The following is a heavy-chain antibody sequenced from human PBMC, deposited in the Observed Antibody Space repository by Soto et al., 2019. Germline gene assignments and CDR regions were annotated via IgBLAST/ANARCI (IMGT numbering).Heavy chain of an antibody. V-gene: IGHV1-69*12. J-gene: IGHJ4*02. Sequence: QVQLVQSGAEVKKPGSSVKVSCKASGGTFSSYAISWVRQAPGQGLEWMGGIIPIFGTANYAQKFQGRVTITADESTSTAYMELSSLRSEDTAVYYCARDATGGRLRLGAPDPFDYWGQGTLVTVSS. CDR3: ARDATGGRLRLGAPDPFDY. CDR1: GGTFSSYA. D-gene: IGHD3-16*01. CDR2: IIPIFGTA.